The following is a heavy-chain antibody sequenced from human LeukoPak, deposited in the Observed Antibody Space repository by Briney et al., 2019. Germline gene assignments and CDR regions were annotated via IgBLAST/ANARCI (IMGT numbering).Heavy chain of an antibody. CDR3: ARASGYSSSWYKLFWFDP. D-gene: IGHD6-13*01. J-gene: IGHJ5*02. V-gene: IGHV4-34*01. CDR2: INHRGST. CDR1: GGSFSGYY. Sequence: SGTPSLTCAVYGGSFSGYYWSWIRPPPEKGLEWIGEINHRGSTNYNPSLKSRVTISVDTSKNQFSLKLSSVTAADTAVYYCARASGYSSSWYKLFWFDPWGQGTLVTVSS.